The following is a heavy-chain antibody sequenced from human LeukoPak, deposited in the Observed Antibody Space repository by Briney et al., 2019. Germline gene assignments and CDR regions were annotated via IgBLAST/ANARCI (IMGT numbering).Heavy chain of an antibody. Sequence: SETLSLTCAVYGGSFSGYYWSWIRQTPGKGLEWIGEINHSASTNYNPSLKSRVTISVDTSKNQFSLKLSSVTAADTAVYYCARLAGPYYYYMDVWGKGTTVTISS. J-gene: IGHJ6*03. D-gene: IGHD6-13*01. CDR2: INHSAST. CDR1: GGSFSGYY. V-gene: IGHV4-34*01. CDR3: ARLAGPYYYYMDV.